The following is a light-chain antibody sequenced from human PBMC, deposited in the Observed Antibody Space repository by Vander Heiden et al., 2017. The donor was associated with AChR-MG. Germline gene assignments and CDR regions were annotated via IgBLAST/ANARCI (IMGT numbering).Light chain of an antibody. CDR2: GAS. CDR1: QSVSSN. Sequence: EIVMTQSPATLSVSPGERATLSCRASQSVSSNLAWYQQKPGQAPRLLIYGASTRATGIPARFSGSGSGTEFTLKISTLQSEDFAVYYCQQYNNWPPNTFGQGTKLEIK. CDR3: QQYNNWPPNT. V-gene: IGKV3-15*01. J-gene: IGKJ2*01.